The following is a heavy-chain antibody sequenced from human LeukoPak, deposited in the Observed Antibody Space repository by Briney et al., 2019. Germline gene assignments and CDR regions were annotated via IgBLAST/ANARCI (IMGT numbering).Heavy chain of an antibody. Sequence: QAGGSLRLSCAASGFTFKKYWMNWVRQVPGKGLECLGNIKEDGSETYYADSVKGRFTISRDNPKNLLFLQINSLRVDDTAVYYCARETPRRGETRDGYRWGQGTLVTVSS. CDR3: ARETPRRGETRDGYR. J-gene: IGHJ4*02. CDR2: IKEDGSET. V-gene: IGHV3-7*01. CDR1: GFTFKKYW. D-gene: IGHD5-24*01.